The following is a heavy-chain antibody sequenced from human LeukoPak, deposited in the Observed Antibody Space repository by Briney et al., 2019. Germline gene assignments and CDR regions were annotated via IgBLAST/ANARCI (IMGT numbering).Heavy chain of an antibody. CDR1: GFTVSSNF. CDR2: IYSDGGT. Sequence: GGSLRLSCAASGFTVSSNFISWVRQAPGKGLEWVSVIYSDGGTYYADSVKGRFTISRDNSKNTLYLQMNSLRAEDTAVYYCARGGTVRYYNFDYWGQGTLVTVSS. V-gene: IGHV3-53*01. J-gene: IGHJ4*02. D-gene: IGHD3-22*01. CDR3: ARGGTVRYYNFDY.